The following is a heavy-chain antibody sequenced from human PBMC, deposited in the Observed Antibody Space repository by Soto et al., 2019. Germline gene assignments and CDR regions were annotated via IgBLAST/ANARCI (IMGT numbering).Heavy chain of an antibody. CDR2: IYYSGST. J-gene: IGHJ6*02. Sequence: SETLSLTCTVSGGSISSYYWSWIRQPPGKGLEWIGYIYYSGSTNYNPSLKSRVTISVDTSKNQFSLKLSSVAAADTAVYYCARVTGYYDFWSGNSYYYYGMDVWGQGTTVTVSS. CDR1: GGSISSYY. V-gene: IGHV4-59*01. CDR3: ARVTGYYDFWSGNSYYYYGMDV. D-gene: IGHD3-3*01.